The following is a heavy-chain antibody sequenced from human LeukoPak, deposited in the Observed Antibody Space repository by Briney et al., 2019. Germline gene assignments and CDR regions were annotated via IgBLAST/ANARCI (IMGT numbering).Heavy chain of an antibody. V-gene: IGHV1-8*02. D-gene: IGHD3-22*01. Sequence: ASVKVSCKASGYTFTGYYMHWVRQATGQGLEWMGWMNPNSGNTGYAQKFKGRVTMTRNTSISTAYMELSSLRSEDTAVYYCARGYDSSSDFDYWGQGTLVTVSS. J-gene: IGHJ4*02. CDR2: MNPNSGNT. CDR3: ARGYDSSSDFDY. CDR1: GYTFTGYY.